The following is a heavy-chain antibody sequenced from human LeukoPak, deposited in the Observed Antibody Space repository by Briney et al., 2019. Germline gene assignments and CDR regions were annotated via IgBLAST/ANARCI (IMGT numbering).Heavy chain of an antibody. CDR1: SGSISSSTNY. V-gene: IGHV4-39*07. CDR2: FYFSGST. J-gene: IGHJ4*02. Sequence: SETLSLTCNVSSGSISSSTNYWGWIRQPPGKRLEWIGSFYFSGSTYIHPTLKSRVTISVDTSKNQFSLSLSSVTAADTAVYYWARDITGSFDYWGQGNLVTVSS. CDR3: ARDITGSFDY. D-gene: IGHD1-14*01.